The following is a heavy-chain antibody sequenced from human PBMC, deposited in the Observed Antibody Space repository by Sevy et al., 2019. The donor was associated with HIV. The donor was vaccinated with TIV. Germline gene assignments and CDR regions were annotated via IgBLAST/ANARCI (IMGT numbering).Heavy chain of an antibody. CDR2: IRYDGSDK. J-gene: IGHJ4*02. V-gene: IGHV3-30*02. D-gene: IGHD6-13*01. CDR1: GFTFSNFG. Sequence: GGSLRLSCTASGFTFSNFGMHWVRQVPGKGLDWVTFIRYDGSDKYYAASVKGRFTISRDDSKNTVYLQMDSLRPDDTAIYYCAKDLAGPGRRXFDXWGQGTLVTVSS. CDR3: AKDLAGPGRRXFDX.